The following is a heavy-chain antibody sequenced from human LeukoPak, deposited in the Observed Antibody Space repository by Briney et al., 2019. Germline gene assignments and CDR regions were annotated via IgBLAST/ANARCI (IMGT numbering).Heavy chain of an antibody. CDR3: ARWGTVARFIVDY. Sequence: GESLKISCKGSGYTSTTYWIGWVRQMPGKGLEWMGIIYPGNSDTRYSPSFQGQVTISADKSIGTAYLQWSSLKASDPAMYYCARWGTVARFIVDYWGQGTLVTVSS. V-gene: IGHV5-51*01. J-gene: IGHJ4*02. D-gene: IGHD4-17*01. CDR1: GYTSTTYW. CDR2: IYPGNSDT.